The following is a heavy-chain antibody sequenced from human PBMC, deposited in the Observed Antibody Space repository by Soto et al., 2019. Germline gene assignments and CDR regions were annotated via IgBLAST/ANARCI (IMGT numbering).Heavy chain of an antibody. CDR3: AINEGTDGYKFAY. J-gene: IGHJ4*02. V-gene: IGHV1-69*01. Sequence: QVQLVQSGAEAKKPGSSVKVSCKASGGTFSTYDICWVRQAPGQGLEWMGGIIPLFGTANYAQKFQGRVTIIADESTRTAYMELRRLRSEDTAVYYCAINEGTDGYKFAYWGQGTLVTVSS. D-gene: IGHD5-12*01. CDR1: GGTFSTYD. CDR2: IIPLFGTA.